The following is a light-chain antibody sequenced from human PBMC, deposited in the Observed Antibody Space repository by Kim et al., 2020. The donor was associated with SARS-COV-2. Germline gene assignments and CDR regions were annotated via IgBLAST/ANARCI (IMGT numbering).Light chain of an antibody. CDR2: SND. Sequence: GQRDSSTCSGLSPNIGRSSVSWYHQLPGAAPKLIMSSNDQLHSGVPDRFSASKSGTSASLAISGLQSEDEADYYCAAWVDKLNAIVFGGGTQRTVL. V-gene: IGLV1-44*01. CDR1: SPNIGRSS. CDR3: AAWVDKLNAIV. J-gene: IGLJ2*01.